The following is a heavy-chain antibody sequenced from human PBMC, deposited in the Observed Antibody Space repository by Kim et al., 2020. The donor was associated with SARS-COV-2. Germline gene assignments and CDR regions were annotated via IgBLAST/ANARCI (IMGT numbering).Heavy chain of an antibody. CDR3: AKSVAGTSYYYYGMDV. Sequence: GGSLRLSCAASGFTFSSYGMHWVRQAPGKGLEWVAVISYDGSNKYYADSVKGRFTISRDNSKNTLYLQMNRLRAEDTAVYYCAKSVAGTSYYYYGMDVWGQGATDTVSS. D-gene: IGHD6-19*01. V-gene: IGHV3-30*18. CDR2: ISYDGSNK. CDR1: GFTFSSYG. J-gene: IGHJ6*02.